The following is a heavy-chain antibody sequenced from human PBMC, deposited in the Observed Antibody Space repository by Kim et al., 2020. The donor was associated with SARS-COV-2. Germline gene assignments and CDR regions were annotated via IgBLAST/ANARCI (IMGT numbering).Heavy chain of an antibody. Sequence: ASVKVSCKTSGYSFTTYTLHWVRQAPGQRLEWMGWINDANNNIKYSQEFQGRVTFTRDTSASIAYMELSSLTSEDTALYYRAKALSSGYPYPFDDWGQGTLVTVSS. CDR1: GYSFTTYT. V-gene: IGHV1-3*01. CDR2: INDANNNI. J-gene: IGHJ4*02. D-gene: IGHD3-22*01. CDR3: AKALSSGYPYPFDD.